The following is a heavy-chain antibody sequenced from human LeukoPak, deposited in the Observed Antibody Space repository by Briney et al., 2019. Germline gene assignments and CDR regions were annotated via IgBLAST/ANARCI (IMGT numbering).Heavy chain of an antibody. CDR3: AKDHQGGIAAAGIENYFDY. D-gene: IGHD6-13*01. J-gene: IGHJ4*02. CDR2: ISYDGSNK. Sequence: GGPLRLSCAASGFTFSSYGMHWVRQAPGKGLEWVAVISYDGSNKYYADSVKGRFTISRDNSKNTLYLQMNSLRAEDTAVYYCAKDHQGGIAAAGIENYFDYWGQGTLVTVSS. CDR1: GFTFSSYG. V-gene: IGHV3-30*18.